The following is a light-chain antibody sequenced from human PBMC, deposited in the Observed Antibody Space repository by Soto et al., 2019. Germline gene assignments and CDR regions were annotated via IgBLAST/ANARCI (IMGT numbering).Light chain of an antibody. CDR1: QTVSSW. V-gene: IGKV1-5*03. J-gene: IGKJ1*01. CDR2: KES. Sequence: EIPMTQSPSTLSGSVGDGVNIXCRASQTVSSWFAWYQQKPGEAPKLLIYKESTLNSGVQSRFSGSGSGTEFTITISSLQPDDFATYYCQHYNSYSEEFGQGTKVDI. CDR3: QHYNSYSEE.